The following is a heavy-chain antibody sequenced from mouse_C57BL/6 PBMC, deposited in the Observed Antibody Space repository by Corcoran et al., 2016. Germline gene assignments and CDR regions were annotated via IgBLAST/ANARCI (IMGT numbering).Heavy chain of an antibody. Sequence: QIQLVQSGPELKKPGETVKISCKASGYTFTTYGMSWVKQAPGKGLKWMGWINTYSGVPTYADDFKGRFAFSLETSASTAYLQINNLKNEDTATYFCARGTAQATDYWGQGTTLTVSS. CDR2: INTYSGVP. CDR3: ARGTAQATDY. D-gene: IGHD3-2*02. J-gene: IGHJ2*01. V-gene: IGHV9-3*01. CDR1: GYTFTTYG.